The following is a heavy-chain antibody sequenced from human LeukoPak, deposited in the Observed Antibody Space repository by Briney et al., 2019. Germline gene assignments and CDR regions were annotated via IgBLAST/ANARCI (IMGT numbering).Heavy chain of an antibody. D-gene: IGHD3-3*01. Sequence: SETLSLTCTVSGGSISSSSYYWGWIRQPPGKGLEWIGSIYYSGSTYYNPSLKSRVTISVDTSKNQFSLKLSSVTAADTAVYYCARAPYYGFWSGYYVPVGAGFDPWGQETLVTVSS. CDR2: IYYSGST. J-gene: IGHJ5*02. CDR3: ARAPYYGFWSGYYVPVGAGFDP. CDR1: GGSISSSSYY. V-gene: IGHV4-39*07.